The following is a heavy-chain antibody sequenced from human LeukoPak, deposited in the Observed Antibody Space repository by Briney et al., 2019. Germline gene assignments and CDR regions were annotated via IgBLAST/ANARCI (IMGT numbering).Heavy chain of an antibody. D-gene: IGHD1-26*01. CDR2: IYSGGST. V-gene: IGHV3-66*02. CDR1: GFTVSSNY. J-gene: IGHJ3*02. Sequence: GGSLRLSCAASGFTVSSNYMSWVRQAPGKGLEWVSVIYSGGSTYYADSVKGRFTISRDNSKNSLYLQTNSLRAEDTAVYYCARFLYSGSLGSDAFDIWGQGTMVTVSS. CDR3: ARFLYSGSLGSDAFDI.